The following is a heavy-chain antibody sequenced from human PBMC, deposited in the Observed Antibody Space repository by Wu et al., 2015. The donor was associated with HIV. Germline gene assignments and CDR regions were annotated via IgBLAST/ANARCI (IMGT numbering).Heavy chain of an antibody. CDR1: GFTFTSSA. J-gene: IGHJ4*02. Sequence: QMQLVQSGPEVKKPGTSVKVSCKASGFTFTSSAMQWVRQARGQRLEWIGWIVVGSGNTNYAQKFQERVTITRDMSTSTAYMELSSLRSEDTAVYYCAAGLMITVLGXPTPHWGQGTLVTVSS. D-gene: IGHD3-16*01. CDR3: AAGLMITVLGXPTPH. V-gene: IGHV1-58*02. CDR2: IVVGSGNT.